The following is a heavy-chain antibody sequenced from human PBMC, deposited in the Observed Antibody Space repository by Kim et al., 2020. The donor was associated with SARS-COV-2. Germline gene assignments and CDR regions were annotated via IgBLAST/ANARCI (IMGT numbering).Heavy chain of an antibody. J-gene: IGHJ5*02. CDR1: SGSLSGYY. D-gene: IGHD3-10*01. Sequence: SETLSLTCGLSSGSLSGYYWSWIRQLPGKGLEWIGEVSHGGSTNYNPSLSSRLSISVDVSRNQFSLRLSSVTAADTARYFCARGRKPRLSSSAWFRGAWYDPWGQGILVTVSS. CDR3: ARGRKPRLSSSAWFRGAWYDP. CDR2: VSHGGST. V-gene: IGHV4-34*01.